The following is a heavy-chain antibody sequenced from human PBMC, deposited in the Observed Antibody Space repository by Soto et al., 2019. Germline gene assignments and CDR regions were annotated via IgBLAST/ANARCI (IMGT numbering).Heavy chain of an antibody. CDR1: GFTFSSYW. Sequence: GGSLRLSCAASGFTFSSYWMHWVRQAPGKGLVWVSRINSDGSSTSYADSVKGRFTISRDNAKNTLYLQMNRLRAEDTAVYYCATGAAITMVRGVHQNYFDYWGQGTLVTVSS. CDR3: ATGAAITMVRGVHQNYFDY. D-gene: IGHD3-10*01. V-gene: IGHV3-74*01. J-gene: IGHJ4*02. CDR2: INSDGSST.